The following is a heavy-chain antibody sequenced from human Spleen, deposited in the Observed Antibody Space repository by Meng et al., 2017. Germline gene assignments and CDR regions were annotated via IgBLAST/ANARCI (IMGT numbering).Heavy chain of an antibody. CDR1: GGSISSGRYY. CDR2: VYYSVIT. V-gene: IGHV4-39*07. J-gene: IGHJ5*02. D-gene: IGHD3-16*01. Sequence: SETLSLTCSVSGGSISSGRYYWNWIRQPPGKGLEWIGSVYYSVITYYNPSLESRVTISVDTSKNQFSLKLSSVTAADTAVYYCARDLWELRYKAPFDPWGQGILVTVSS. CDR3: ARDLWELRYKAPFDP.